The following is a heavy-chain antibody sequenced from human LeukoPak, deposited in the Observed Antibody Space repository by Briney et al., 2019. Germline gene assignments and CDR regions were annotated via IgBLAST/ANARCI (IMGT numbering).Heavy chain of an antibody. J-gene: IGHJ3*02. Sequence: KPSETLSLTCAVYGGSFSGYYWSWIRQAPGKGLEWIGYIYYSGSSNYNPSLKSRVTISKDMSKNQFSLRLTSVTAADTAVYYCARVGGAPLGAFDIWGQGTLVSVSS. CDR1: GGSFSGYY. V-gene: IGHV4-59*01. D-gene: IGHD3-16*01. CDR3: ARVGGAPLGAFDI. CDR2: IYYSGSS.